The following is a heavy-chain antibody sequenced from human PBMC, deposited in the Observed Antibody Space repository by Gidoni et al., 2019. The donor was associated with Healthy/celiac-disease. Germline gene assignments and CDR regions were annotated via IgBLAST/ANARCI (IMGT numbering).Heavy chain of an antibody. J-gene: IGHJ3*02. V-gene: IGHV1-8*01. Sequence: QVQLVQSGAEVKKPGASVKVSCKASGYTFTSYDINWVRQSTGQGLEWRGWMNPNSGNTGYAQKFQGRVTMTRNTSISTAYMELSSLRSEDTAVYYCARVEIYYDSSGYFFTGAFDIWGQGTMVTVSS. CDR1: GYTFTSYD. CDR3: ARVEIYYDSSGYFFTGAFDI. D-gene: IGHD3-22*01. CDR2: MNPNSGNT.